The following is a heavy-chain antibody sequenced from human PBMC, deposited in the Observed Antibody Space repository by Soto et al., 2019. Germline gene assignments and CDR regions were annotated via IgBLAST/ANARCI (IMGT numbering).Heavy chain of an antibody. CDR1: GFTFSSYC. D-gene: IGHD3-3*01. CDR2: IKQDGSEK. CDR3: ARVYYDFWSGYYPHSYYYYYMDV. J-gene: IGHJ6*03. V-gene: IGHV3-7*01. Sequence: LRLSCAASGFTFSSYCMSWVRQAPGKGLEWVANIKQDGSEKYYVDSVKGRFTISRDNAKNSLYLQMNSLRAEDTAVYYCARVYYDFWSGYYPHSYYYYYMDVWGQGTTVTVSS.